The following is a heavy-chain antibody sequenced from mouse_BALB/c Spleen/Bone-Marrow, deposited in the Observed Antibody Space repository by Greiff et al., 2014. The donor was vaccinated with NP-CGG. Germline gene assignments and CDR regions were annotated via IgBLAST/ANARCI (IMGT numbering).Heavy chain of an antibody. V-gene: IGHV1-14*01. CDR2: INPYNDDT. CDR3: ARSYGSPFDY. J-gene: IGHJ2*01. CDR1: GYTFTSYI. Sequence: VQLQQSGPELVKPGASVKMSCKASGYTFTSYIMHWVKQKPGRGLEWIGHINPYNDDTKYNEKFKGKATLTSDKSSSTAYMELSSLTSEDSAVYYCARSYGSPFDYWGQGTTLTVSS. D-gene: IGHD1-1*01.